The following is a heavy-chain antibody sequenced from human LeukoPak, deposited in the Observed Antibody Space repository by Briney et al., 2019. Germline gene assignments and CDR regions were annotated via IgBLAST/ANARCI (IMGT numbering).Heavy chain of an antibody. CDR1: GGSFSGYY. Sequence: SETLPLTCAVYGGSFSGYYWSWIRQPPGKGLEWIGEINHSGSTNYNPSLKSRVTISVDTSKNQFSLKLSSVTAADTAVYYCASRGYSYGPFDYWGQGTLVTVSS. J-gene: IGHJ4*02. CDR2: INHSGST. CDR3: ASRGYSYGPFDY. V-gene: IGHV4-34*01. D-gene: IGHD5-18*01.